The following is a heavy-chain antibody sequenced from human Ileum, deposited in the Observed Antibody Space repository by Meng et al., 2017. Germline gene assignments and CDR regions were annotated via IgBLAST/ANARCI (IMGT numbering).Heavy chain of an antibody. D-gene: IGHD3-3*01. J-gene: IGHJ4*02. CDR3: ATMEWYHSPPYWGY. V-gene: IGHV3-23*01. Sequence: GESLKISCAASGSTVNNYAMSWVRQAPGKGLEWVSAVRFSVTDTYYADSVKGRFTVSRDNSKNTVYLQMTGLRDEDTAVYYCATMEWYHSPPYWGYWGQGTLVTVSS. CDR1: GSTVNNYA. CDR2: VRFSVTDT.